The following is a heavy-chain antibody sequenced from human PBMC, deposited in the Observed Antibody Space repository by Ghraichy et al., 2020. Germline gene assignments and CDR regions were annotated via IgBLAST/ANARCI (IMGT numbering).Heavy chain of an antibody. D-gene: IGHD5-12*01. CDR2: INHSGST. Sequence: SETLSLTCAVYGGSFSGYYWSWIRQPPGKGLEWIGEINHSGSTNYNPSLKSRVTISVDTSKNQFSLKLSSVTAADTAVYYCARWVRYSSYGMDVWGQGTTVTVSS. J-gene: IGHJ6*02. CDR1: GGSFSGYY. V-gene: IGHV4-34*01. CDR3: ARWVRYSSYGMDV.